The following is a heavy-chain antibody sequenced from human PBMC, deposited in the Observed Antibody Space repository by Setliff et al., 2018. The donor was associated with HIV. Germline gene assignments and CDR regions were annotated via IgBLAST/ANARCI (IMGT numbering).Heavy chain of an antibody. CDR3: ARHEPYCTHDVCYLAFDY. D-gene: IGHD2-8*01. CDR1: GVSITSGGYY. Sequence: SETLSLTCPVSGVSITSGGYYWGWIRQPAGKRLEWIGRVYISGSTNYNPSLKSRVTISVDTSRNQFSLKLSSVTAADTAVYYCARHEPYCTHDVCYLAFDYWGQGALVTVSS. V-gene: IGHV4-61*02. J-gene: IGHJ4*02. CDR2: VYISGST.